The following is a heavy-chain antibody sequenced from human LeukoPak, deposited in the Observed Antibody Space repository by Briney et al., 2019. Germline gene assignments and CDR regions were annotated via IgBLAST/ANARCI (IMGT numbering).Heavy chain of an antibody. CDR2: INHSGST. CDR3: ARQVEVVPAAMPNTFDY. Sequence: SETLSLTCAVYGGSFSGYYWSWIRQPLGKGLEWIGEINHSGSTNYNPSPKSRVTISVDTSKNQFSLKLSSVTAADTAVYYCARQVEVVPAAMPNTFDYWGQGTLVTVSS. J-gene: IGHJ4*02. D-gene: IGHD2-2*01. V-gene: IGHV4-34*01. CDR1: GGSFSGYY.